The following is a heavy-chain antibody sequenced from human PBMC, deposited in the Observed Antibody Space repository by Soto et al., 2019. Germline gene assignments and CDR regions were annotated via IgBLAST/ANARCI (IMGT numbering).Heavy chain of an antibody. J-gene: IGHJ6*03. D-gene: IGHD2-15*01. CDR2: ISGSGGRT. Sequence: GGSLRLSCAASGFTFSSYAMTWVCEAPGKGLEWVSGISGSGGRTYYPDSVKGHFTISRDNSKKTLYLQMKGLRAKGTAVYYCANSLGYCSDSSCVGYYYQKDVSGKGTTLTVSS. CDR3: ANSLGYCSDSSCVGYYYQKDV. V-gene: IGHV3-23*01. CDR1: GFTFSSYA.